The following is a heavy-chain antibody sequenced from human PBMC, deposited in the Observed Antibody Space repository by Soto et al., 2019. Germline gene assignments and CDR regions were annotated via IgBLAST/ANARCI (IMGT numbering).Heavy chain of an antibody. D-gene: IGHD3-9*01. CDR3: ARCGGGSGYFDQRAFDY. V-gene: IGHV1-69*01. CDR2: IIPIFGTA. CDR1: GGTFSSYA. Sequence: QVQLVQSGAEVKKPGSSVKVSCKASGGTFSSYAISWVRQAPGQGLEWMGGIIPIFGTANYAQKFQGRVTITADEPTSTAYMALSSLRSEDTAVYYCARCGGGSGYFDQRAFDYWGQGTLVTVSS. J-gene: IGHJ4*02.